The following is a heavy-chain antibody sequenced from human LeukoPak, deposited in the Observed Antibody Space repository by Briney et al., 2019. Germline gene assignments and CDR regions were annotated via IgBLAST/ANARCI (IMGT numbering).Heavy chain of an antibody. CDR3: ARDLVTVTKGFDI. CDR2: ISYIGST. CDR1: GDSFSSHY. D-gene: IGHD4-17*01. Sequence: SETLSLTCTVSGDSFSSHYWTWIRQPPGKGLEWIGYISYIGSTNYNPSLKSRVTISIDTSKNQFSLKLTSVTASDTAVYYCARDLVTVTKGFDIWGQGTMVSVSS. V-gene: IGHV4-59*11. J-gene: IGHJ3*02.